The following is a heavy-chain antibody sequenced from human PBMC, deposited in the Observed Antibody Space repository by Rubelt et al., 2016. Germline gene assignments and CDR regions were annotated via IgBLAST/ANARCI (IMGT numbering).Heavy chain of an antibody. J-gene: IGHJ3*02. CDR3: ARPRINYGDYNAFDI. D-gene: IGHD4-17*01. CDR1: GFTFNNFG. CDR2: IWYDGGTK. Sequence: GGGVVQPGRSLRLSCVASGFTFNNFGMHWVRQAPGKGLEWVSVIWYDGGTKYYADSVKDRFTISRDNSKNTLYLQMNNLRAEETAVYYCARPRINYGDYNAFDIWGQGTTVTVSS. V-gene: IGHV3-33*01.